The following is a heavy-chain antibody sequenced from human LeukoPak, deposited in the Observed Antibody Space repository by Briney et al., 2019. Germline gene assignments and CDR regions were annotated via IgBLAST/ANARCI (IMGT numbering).Heavy chain of an antibody. V-gene: IGHV3-53*01. CDR3: ARVQTDYVWGSYRTYYFDY. CDR2: GST. D-gene: IGHD3-16*02. Sequence: GSTYYADSVKGRFTISRDNSKNTLYLQMNSLRAEDTAVYYCARVQTDYVWGSYRTYYFDYWGQGTLVTVSS. J-gene: IGHJ4*02.